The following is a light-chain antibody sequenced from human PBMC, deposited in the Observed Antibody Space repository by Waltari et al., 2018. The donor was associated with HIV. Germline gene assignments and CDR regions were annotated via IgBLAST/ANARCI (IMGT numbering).Light chain of an antibody. CDR3: QQYYNTPQT. CDR2: WAS. J-gene: IGKJ1*01. CDR1: QSVLYRSNNKNY. Sequence: DIVLTQSPDSLAVSLGERATINCKSTQSVLYRSNNKNYLAWYQQKPGQPPKLLIYWASTRESGVPDRFSGSEYGTDFTLTISSLQAEDVAVYYCQQYYNTPQTFGQGTKVEIK. V-gene: IGKV4-1*01.